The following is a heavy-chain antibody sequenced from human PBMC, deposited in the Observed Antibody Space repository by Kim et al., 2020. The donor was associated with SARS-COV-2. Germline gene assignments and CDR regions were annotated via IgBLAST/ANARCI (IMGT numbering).Heavy chain of an antibody. CDR3: ARDRRRYYDSSLYWYFDL. D-gene: IGHD3-22*01. J-gene: IGHJ2*01. V-gene: IGHV4-31*02. Sequence: KSRVTISVDTSKNQFSLKLSSVTAADTAVYYCARDRRRYYDSSLYWYFDLWGRGTLVTVSS.